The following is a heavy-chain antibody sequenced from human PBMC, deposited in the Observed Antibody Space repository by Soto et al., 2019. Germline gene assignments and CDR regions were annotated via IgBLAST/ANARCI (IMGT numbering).Heavy chain of an antibody. CDR2: ISYDGSNK. V-gene: IGHV3-30*18. Sequence: PGGSLRLSCAASGFTFSSYGMHWVRQAPGKGLEWVAVISYDGSNKYYADSVKGRFTISRDNSKNTLYLQMNSLRAEDTAVYYCAKDPERFLEYGAFDIWGQGTMVTVSS. D-gene: IGHD3-3*01. CDR3: AKDPERFLEYGAFDI. J-gene: IGHJ3*02. CDR1: GFTFSSYG.